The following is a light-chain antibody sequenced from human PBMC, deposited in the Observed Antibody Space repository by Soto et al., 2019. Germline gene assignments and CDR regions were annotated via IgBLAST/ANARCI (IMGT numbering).Light chain of an antibody. V-gene: IGLV2-23*01. CDR3: CSFAGSSTFYV. Sequence: LTQPASLSGSPGQSITISCTGTSSDVGSSNLVSWYQQHPGKAPKLIIYEGSRRPSGVSGRFSGSKSGNTASLTISGLQAEDEADYYCCSFAGSSTFYVFGTGTKVTVL. J-gene: IGLJ1*01. CDR1: SSDVGSSNL. CDR2: EGS.